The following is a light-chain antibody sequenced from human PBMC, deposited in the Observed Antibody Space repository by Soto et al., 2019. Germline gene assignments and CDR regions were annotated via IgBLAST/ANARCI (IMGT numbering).Light chain of an antibody. J-gene: IGKJ4*01. CDR1: QSVRSNY. Sequence: EIVLTQSPGTLSLSSGERATLSCRASQSVRSNYLAWYQQKPGQAPRLLIYGASSRATGIPDRFGGSGSGTDVALTISRLGPGDFAVYYCQQYASSPLTFGGGTKVEIK. CDR3: QQYASSPLT. V-gene: IGKV3-20*01. CDR2: GAS.